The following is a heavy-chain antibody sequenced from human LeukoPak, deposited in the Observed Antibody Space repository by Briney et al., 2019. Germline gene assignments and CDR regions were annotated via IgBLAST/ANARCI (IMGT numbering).Heavy chain of an antibody. D-gene: IGHD6-19*01. CDR2: IILILGIA. J-gene: IGHJ6*03. Sequence: ASVKVSCKASGGTFSIYTTSWVRLAPGQGLEWMGGIILILGIANYAQKFQGRVTITADESTSTAYMELSSLRSEDTAVYYCARAPYSSGGSTNYYYYYYMDVWGKGTTVTVSS. V-gene: IGHV1-69*10. CDR3: ARAPYSSGGSTNYYYYYYMDV. CDR1: GGTFSIYT.